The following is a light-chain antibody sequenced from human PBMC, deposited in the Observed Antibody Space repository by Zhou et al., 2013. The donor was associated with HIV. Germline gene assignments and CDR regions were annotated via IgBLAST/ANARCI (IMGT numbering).Light chain of an antibody. V-gene: IGKV3-20*01. Sequence: EIVLTQSPGTLSLSPGERATPSCRASQSVNSNYLAWYQQKPAQAPRLLIYGVSTRASGIPDRFSGSGSGTDFTLTLSRLEPEDFAVYFCQQYGSSPITFGQGTRLEIK. CDR3: QQYGSSPIT. CDR1: QSVNSNY. J-gene: IGKJ5*01. CDR2: GVS.